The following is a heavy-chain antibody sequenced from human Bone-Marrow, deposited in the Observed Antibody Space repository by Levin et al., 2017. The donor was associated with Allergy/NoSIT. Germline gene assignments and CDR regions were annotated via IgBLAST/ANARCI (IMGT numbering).Heavy chain of an antibody. CDR3: ARSPGTSAGAERSGFSLDS. CDR2: MNPTTGGA. D-gene: IGHD6-25*01. J-gene: IGHJ5*02. V-gene: IGHV1-2*02. CDR1: GYIFTDYY. Sequence: PGASVKVSCKASGYIFTDYYIQWVRRAPGQGLEWMGWMNPTTGGANVAQKFQGRVIMTRDTSRSTAYMEVSSLRSDDTALYYCARSPGTSAGAERSGFSLDSWGQATLVTVS.